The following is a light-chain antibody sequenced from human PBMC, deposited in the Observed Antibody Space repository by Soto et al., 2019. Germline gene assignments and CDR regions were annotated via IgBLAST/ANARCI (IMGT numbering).Light chain of an antibody. CDR3: SSYTSSSTLYV. CDR1: SSDVGGYNY. J-gene: IGLJ1*01. V-gene: IGLV2-14*01. Sequence: QSALTQPASVSGSPGQSITISCTGTSSDVGGYNYVSWYQQHPGKAPKLMIYEVSNRSSGVSNRFSGSKSGNTASLTISGLQAEDEDDYYCSSYTSSSTLYVFGTGTKLTVL. CDR2: EVS.